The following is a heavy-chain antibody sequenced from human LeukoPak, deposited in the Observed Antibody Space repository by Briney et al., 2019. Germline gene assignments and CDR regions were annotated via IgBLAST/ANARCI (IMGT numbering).Heavy chain of an antibody. J-gene: IGHJ5*02. D-gene: IGHD3-10*01. CDR1: GGSISSSAYH. V-gene: IGHV4-39*01. CDR2: INYGGNT. CDR3: ARRGGAGDL. Sequence: SETLSLTCTVSGGSISSSAYHWGWIRQPPGKGLEWIGTINYGGNTYYNLSLKSRVIIFLDTSKNQFSLKLSSVTAADTAVYYCARRGGAGDLWSQGTLVTVSS.